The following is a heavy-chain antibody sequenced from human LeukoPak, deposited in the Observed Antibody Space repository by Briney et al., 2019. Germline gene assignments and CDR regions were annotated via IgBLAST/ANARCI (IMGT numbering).Heavy chain of an antibody. CDR3: VRDGSGYDY. CDR1: GFTFSSYG. V-gene: IGHV3-7*05. Sequence: TGGSLRLSCVASGFTFSSYGMYWVRQAPGKGLEWVANINQGGSEKYYLNSVKGRFTISRDNAKNSLYLQMNSLRTDDTAIYYCVRDGSGYDYWGQGTLVTVSS. D-gene: IGHD6-19*01. CDR2: INQGGSEK. J-gene: IGHJ4*02.